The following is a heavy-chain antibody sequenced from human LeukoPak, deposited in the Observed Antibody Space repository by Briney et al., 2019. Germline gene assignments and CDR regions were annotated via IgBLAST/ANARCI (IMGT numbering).Heavy chain of an antibody. J-gene: IGHJ4*02. Sequence: GGSLRLSCAASGFTFSPFWMQWVRHAPGKGVVWVSRIYNDVSSTTYADSVKGRFTTCRDNASTTLYLQMNSLSAEATAVYSCAVSGDGYNYFDYWGQGTLVTVSS. CDR3: AVSGDGYNYFDY. D-gene: IGHD5-24*01. CDR2: IYNDVSST. V-gene: IGHV3-74*01. CDR1: GFTFSPFW.